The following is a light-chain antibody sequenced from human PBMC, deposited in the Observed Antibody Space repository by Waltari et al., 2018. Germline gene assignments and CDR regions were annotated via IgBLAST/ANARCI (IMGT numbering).Light chain of an antibody. CDR3: SSYMDTTTLEL. V-gene: IGLV2-14*03. CDR1: SSDAGSYNY. J-gene: IGLJ2*01. Sequence: QSALTQPASVSGSPGQSITNSCTGTSSDAGSYNYVSWYQQHPGKAPKLIIYDVTKLPSGVSNRFSGSKSGNTASLTISGLQAEDEADYYCSSYMDTTTLELFGGGTSLTVL. CDR2: DVT.